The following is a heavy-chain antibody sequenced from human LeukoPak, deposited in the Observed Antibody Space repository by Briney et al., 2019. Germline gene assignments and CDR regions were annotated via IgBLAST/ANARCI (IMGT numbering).Heavy chain of an antibody. D-gene: IGHD3-10*01. Sequence: TGGSLRLSCAASGFTFSSYAMHWVRQAPGKGLEWVAVISYDGSNKYYADSVKGRFTISRYNSKNTLYLQMNSLRAEDTAVYYCARDLGETGWGQGTLVTVSS. CDR2: ISYDGSNK. J-gene: IGHJ4*02. CDR1: GFTFSSYA. V-gene: IGHV3-30-3*01. CDR3: ARDLGETG.